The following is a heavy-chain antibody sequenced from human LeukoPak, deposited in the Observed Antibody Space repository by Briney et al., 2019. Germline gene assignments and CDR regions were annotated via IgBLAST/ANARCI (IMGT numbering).Heavy chain of an antibody. V-gene: IGHV5-51*01. CDR2: IYPGDSDT. Sequence: GESLKLSCQGSGYNFTTYWIGWVRQMPGKGLEWMGIIYPGDSDTRYSPSFQGQVTISADKSFSTAYLQWSSLKVSDTAVYYCARHLYYMDVWGKGTTVTVSS. CDR1: GYNFTTYW. J-gene: IGHJ6*03. CDR3: ARHLYYMDV.